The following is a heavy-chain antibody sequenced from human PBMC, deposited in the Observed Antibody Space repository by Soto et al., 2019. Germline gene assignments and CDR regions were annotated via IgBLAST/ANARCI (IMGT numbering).Heavy chain of an antibody. Sequence: GSLLLSCADSGFRFSSYSMSWVRQTPGKGLEWVAAITATGDRTYYADSVTGRFTISRDNSKKTHYLQMTSLRAEDTAMYYCATMNGYFEYWGQGTPVTV. CDR1: GFRFSSYS. CDR3: ATMNGYFEY. D-gene: IGHD3-22*01. V-gene: IGHV3-23*01. CDR2: ITATGDRT. J-gene: IGHJ4*02.